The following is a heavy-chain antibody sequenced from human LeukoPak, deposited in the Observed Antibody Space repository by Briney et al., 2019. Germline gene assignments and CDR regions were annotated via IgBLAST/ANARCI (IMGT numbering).Heavy chain of an antibody. D-gene: IGHD2-15*01. Sequence: ASVRLSCAASGYTFTSNGISWVPQAPGQGLEWMGWISAYNGNINYAQKFQGRVTMTTDTSTSTAHMELRSLRSDVTAVYYCVREADQDCSGGSCYRSSGNWLDPWGQGTLVTVSS. CDR1: GYTFTSNG. V-gene: IGHV1-18*04. J-gene: IGHJ5*02. CDR3: VREADQDCSGGSCYRSSGNWLDP. CDR2: ISAYNGNI.